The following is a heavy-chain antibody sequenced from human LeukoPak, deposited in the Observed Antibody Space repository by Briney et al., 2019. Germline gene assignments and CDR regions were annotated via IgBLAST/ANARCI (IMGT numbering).Heavy chain of an antibody. CDR2: IYYSRSA. CDR1: GGSVSSGSYY. J-gene: IGHJ4*02. Sequence: SETLSLTCTVSGGSVSSGSYYWSWIRQPPGKGLEWIAYIYYSRSANYNPSLKSRVTISVDTSKNQFSLKLSSVTAADTAVYYCARGLMRYYYGSGRQHYFDYWGQGTLVTVSS. D-gene: IGHD3-10*01. V-gene: IGHV4-61*01. CDR3: ARGLMRYYYGSGRQHYFDY.